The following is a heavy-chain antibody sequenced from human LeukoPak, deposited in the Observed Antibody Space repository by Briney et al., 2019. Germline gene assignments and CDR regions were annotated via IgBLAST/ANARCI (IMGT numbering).Heavy chain of an antibody. CDR3: ARGAWQLDPGAYYYYMDV. J-gene: IGHJ6*03. D-gene: IGHD6-13*01. CDR2: IYYSGST. V-gene: IGHV4-59*01. Sequence: SETLSLTCAVYGGTFSGYYWNWIRHSPGKGLEWIGYIYYSGSTNYNPSLKSRVTISVDTSKNQFSLKLSSVTAADTAVYYCARGAWQLDPGAYYYYMDVWGKGTTVTVSS. CDR1: GGTFSGYY.